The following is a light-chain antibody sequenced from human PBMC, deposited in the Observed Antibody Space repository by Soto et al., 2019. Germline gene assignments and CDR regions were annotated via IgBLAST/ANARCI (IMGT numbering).Light chain of an antibody. CDR3: HQYGISPPRT. Sequence: EIVLPQSPGILSLSPGERATLSCRASQSVSSNYLAWYQQKPGQAPRLLIYGASSRATGIPDRFSGSGSGTDFTLTIGRLEPEDFAVYYCHQYGISPPRTFGQGTKVDIK. CDR1: QSVSSNY. V-gene: IGKV3-20*01. J-gene: IGKJ1*01. CDR2: GAS.